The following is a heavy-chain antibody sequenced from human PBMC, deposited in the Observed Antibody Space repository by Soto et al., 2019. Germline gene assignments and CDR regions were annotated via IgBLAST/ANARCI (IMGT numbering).Heavy chain of an antibody. CDR3: ARGVRGIVAPLGPNWYFDL. J-gene: IGHJ2*01. CDR1: GYTFTGYY. V-gene: IGHV1-2*02. CDR2: INPNSGGT. Sequence: GASVKVSCKASGYTFTGYYMHWVRQAPGQGLEWMGWINPNSGGTNYAQKFQGRVTMTRDTSISTAYMELSRLRSDDTAAYYCARGVRGIVAPLGPNWYFDLWGRGTLVTVSS. D-gene: IGHD2-15*01.